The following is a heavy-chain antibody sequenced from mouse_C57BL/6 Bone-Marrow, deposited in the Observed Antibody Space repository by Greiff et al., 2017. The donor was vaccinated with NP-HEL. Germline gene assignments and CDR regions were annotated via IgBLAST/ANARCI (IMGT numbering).Heavy chain of an antibody. CDR3: ARGFITTVVATWNFDY. Sequence: QVQLQQPGAELVKPGASVKMSCKASGYTFTSYWITWVKQRPGQGLEWIGDIYPGSGSTNYNEKFKSKATLTVDTSSITAYMQLSSLTSEDSAVYYCARGFITTVVATWNFDYWGQGTTLTVSS. CDR1: GYTFTSYW. CDR2: IYPGSGST. D-gene: IGHD1-1*01. V-gene: IGHV1-55*01. J-gene: IGHJ2*01.